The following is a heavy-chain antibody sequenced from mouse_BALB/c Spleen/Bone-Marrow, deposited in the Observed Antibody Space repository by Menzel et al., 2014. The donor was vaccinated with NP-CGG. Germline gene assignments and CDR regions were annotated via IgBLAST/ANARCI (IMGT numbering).Heavy chain of an antibody. CDR3: ARAPPYDFYAMDY. D-gene: IGHD2-13*01. Sequence: EVKLVESGGGLVKPGGSLKLSCVASGFTFSDYYMFWVRQTPEKRLEWVATISDGVSYAYYPDSVKGRFTISRDNARNNLYLQMSSLKSEDTAMYYCARAPPYDFYAMDYWGQGTSVTVSS. CDR1: GFTFSDYY. CDR2: ISDGVSYA. V-gene: IGHV5-4*02. J-gene: IGHJ4*01.